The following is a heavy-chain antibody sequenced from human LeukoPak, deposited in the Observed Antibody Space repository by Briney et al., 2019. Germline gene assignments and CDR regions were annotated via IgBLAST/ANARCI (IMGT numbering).Heavy chain of an antibody. D-gene: IGHD5-24*01. J-gene: IGHJ4*02. CDR2: LTPTGDIT. V-gene: IGHV1-46*01. CDR3: ARGGQRWLQFPYDY. Sequence: ASVKVSCKASGHTFTNYHIHWVRQAPGQGLEWMGLLTPTGDITNYAQKFQGRVTMTRDTSTSTIYMELSSLRSEDTAVYYCARGGQRWLQFPYDYWGQGTVVTVSS. CDR1: GHTFTNYH.